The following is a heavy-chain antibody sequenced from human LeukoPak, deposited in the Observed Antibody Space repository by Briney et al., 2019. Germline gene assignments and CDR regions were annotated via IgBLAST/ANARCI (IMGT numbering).Heavy chain of an antibody. V-gene: IGHV1-69*05. CDR2: IIPIFGTA. CDR1: GGTFSSYA. D-gene: IGHD4-23*01. Sequence: SVKVSCKASGGTFSSYAISWVRQAPGQGLEWMGRIIPIFGTANYAQKFQGRVTITTDESTSTAYMELSSLRSEDTAVYYCARLHGGNLDVGDYWGQGTLVTVSS. J-gene: IGHJ4*02. CDR3: ARLHGGNLDVGDY.